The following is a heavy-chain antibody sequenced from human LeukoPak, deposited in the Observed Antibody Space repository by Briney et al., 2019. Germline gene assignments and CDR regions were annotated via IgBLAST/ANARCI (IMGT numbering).Heavy chain of an antibody. V-gene: IGHV5-51*01. CDR1: GYSFTSYW. Sequence: GESLKISCKGSGYSFTSYWIGWVRQMPGKGLEWMGIIYPGDSDTRYSPSFQGQVTTSADKSISTAYLQWSSLKASDTAMYYCARRLDCSSTSCRWGLDPWGQGTLVTVSS. CDR3: ARRLDCSSTSCRWGLDP. J-gene: IGHJ5*02. CDR2: IYPGDSDT. D-gene: IGHD2-2*01.